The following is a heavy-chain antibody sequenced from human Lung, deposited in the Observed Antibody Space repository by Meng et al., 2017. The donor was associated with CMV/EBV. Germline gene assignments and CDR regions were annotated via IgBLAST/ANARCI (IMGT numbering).Heavy chain of an antibody. D-gene: IGHD1-26*01. Sequence: SXXVSCKASRGTFSNYAISWVRQAPGQGLEWMGAIVPVVLIPSYPRKFQGRVTITADKSTTTAYMELSSLRSENTAVYYCARVGWEHVADYWGQGTLVTVSS. J-gene: IGHJ4*02. CDR3: ARVGWEHVADY. CDR1: RGTFSNYA. V-gene: IGHV1-69*10. CDR2: IVPVVLIP.